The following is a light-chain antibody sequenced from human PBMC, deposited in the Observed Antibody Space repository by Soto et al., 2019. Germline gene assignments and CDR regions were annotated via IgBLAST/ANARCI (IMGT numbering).Light chain of an antibody. CDR3: QHYNSYPIT. J-gene: IGKJ3*01. CDR2: DAS. V-gene: IGKV1-5*01. CDR1: QTISSW. Sequence: DMPMTQSPSTLSASVGDRVTITCRASQTISSWLAWYQQKPGKAPKLLIYDASSLESGVPSRFSGSGSGTEFTLTISSLQPDDFATYYCQHYNSYPITFGPGTKVAIK.